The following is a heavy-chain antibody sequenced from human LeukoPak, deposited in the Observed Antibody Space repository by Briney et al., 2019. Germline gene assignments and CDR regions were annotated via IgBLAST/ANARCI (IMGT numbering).Heavy chain of an antibody. V-gene: IGHV3-48*03. CDR1: GFTFSSYE. J-gene: IGHJ4*02. D-gene: IGHD1-1*01. Sequence: GGSLRLSCAASGFTFSSYEMNWVRQAPGKGLEWVSYISSSGSTIYYADSVKGRFTISRDNAKNSLYLQMDSLRAEDTAVYYCARGPVTRFDYWGQGTLVTVSS. CDR2: ISSSGSTI. CDR3: ARGPVTRFDY.